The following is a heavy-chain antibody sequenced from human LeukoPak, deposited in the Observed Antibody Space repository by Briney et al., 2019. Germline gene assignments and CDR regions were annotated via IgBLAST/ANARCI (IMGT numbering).Heavy chain of an antibody. CDR2: IYYSEST. D-gene: IGHD3-16*01. Sequence: SETLSLTCTVSGGSISSYYWSWIRQPPGKGLERIGYIYYSESTNYNPSLKSRVTISVDTSKNQFSLKLSSVTAADTAVYYCARGIWRYYYYMDVWGKGTTVTVSS. J-gene: IGHJ6*03. V-gene: IGHV4-59*01. CDR3: ARGIWRYYYYMDV. CDR1: GGSISSYY.